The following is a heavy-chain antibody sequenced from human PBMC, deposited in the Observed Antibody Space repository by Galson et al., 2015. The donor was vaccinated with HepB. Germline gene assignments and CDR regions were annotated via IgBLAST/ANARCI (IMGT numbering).Heavy chain of an antibody. CDR3: ARAYDSSGHGGYFQH. Sequence: SVKVSCKASGYTFTSYYMHWVRQAPGQGLEWMGIINPSGGSKSYAQKFQGRVAMTRDTSTSTVYMELSSLRSEDTAVYYCARAYDSSGHGGYFQHRGQGTLVTVSS. CDR2: INPSGGSK. V-gene: IGHV1-46*01. CDR1: GYTFTSYY. D-gene: IGHD3-22*01. J-gene: IGHJ1*01.